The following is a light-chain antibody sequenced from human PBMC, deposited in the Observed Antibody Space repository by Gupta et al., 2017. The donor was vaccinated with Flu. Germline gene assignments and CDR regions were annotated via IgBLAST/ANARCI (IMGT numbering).Light chain of an antibody. Sequence: MVMTQSPATLSVSPGERVTLSCRVNPGVNTDLAWYQKKPGQAPKLLSFGVSTRATGVPARFSGRGSGTEFTLTVSSLQSEDFATYFCLQDNICPRAFGQGTKVEIK. V-gene: IGKV3-15*01. CDR2: GVS. CDR3: LQDNICPRA. CDR1: PGVNTD. J-gene: IGKJ1*01.